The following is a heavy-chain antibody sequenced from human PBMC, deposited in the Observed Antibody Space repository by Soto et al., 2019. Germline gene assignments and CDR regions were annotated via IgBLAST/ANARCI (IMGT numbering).Heavy chain of an antibody. CDR2: IDPTDSST. V-gene: IGHV5-10-1*01. CDR3: ARLDSSGYHLVDY. J-gene: IGHJ4*02. CDR1: GYSFAAYW. Sequence: GESLKISCNGSGYSFAAYWIVWVRQMPGKGLECMGHIDPTDSSTNYSPSFQGHVTFSADKSISTAHLQWTSLKASDTAMYYCARLDSSGYHLVDYWGQGTLVTVSS. D-gene: IGHD3-22*01.